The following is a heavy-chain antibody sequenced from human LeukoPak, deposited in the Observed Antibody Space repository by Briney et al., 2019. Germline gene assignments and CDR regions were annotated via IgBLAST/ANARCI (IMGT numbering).Heavy chain of an antibody. Sequence: ASVKVSCKVSGYTLTELSMHWVRQAPGKGLEWMGGFDPEDGETIYAQKFQGRVTMTEDTSTDTAYMELSSLRSEDTAVYYCATIGTNYYDSSDIDYWGQGTLVTVSS. V-gene: IGHV1-24*01. CDR1: GYTLTELS. D-gene: IGHD3-22*01. CDR3: ATIGTNYYDSSDIDY. J-gene: IGHJ4*02. CDR2: FDPEDGET.